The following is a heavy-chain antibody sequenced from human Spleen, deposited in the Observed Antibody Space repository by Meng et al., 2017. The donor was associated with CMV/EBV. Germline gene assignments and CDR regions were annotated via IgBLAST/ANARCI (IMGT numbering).Heavy chain of an antibody. D-gene: IGHD2-2*01. V-gene: IGHV4-4*02. J-gene: IGHJ4*02. CDR3: ARGYCRSSSCYRGGNFDS. CDR1: ISRNNW. CDR2: IYYSGST. Sequence: ISRNNWWCWVRQPPGKGLEWIGEIYYSGSTKFNPSLKSRVTMSVDKSKNQFSLNVTSVTAADTAVYYCARGYCRSSSCYRGGNFDSWGQGTLVTVSS.